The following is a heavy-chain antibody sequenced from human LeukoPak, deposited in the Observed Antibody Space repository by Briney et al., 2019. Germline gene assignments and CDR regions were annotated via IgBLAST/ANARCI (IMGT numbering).Heavy chain of an antibody. J-gene: IGHJ3*02. D-gene: IGHD3-10*01. CDR2: ISWNSGSI. V-gene: IGHV3-9*01. CDR1: GFTFDDYA. Sequence: GGSLRLSCAASGFTFDDYAMHWVRQAPGKGLEWVSGISWNSGSIGYADSVKGRFTISRDNAKNSLYLQMNSLRVEDTAVYYCARCYYYASGDAFDIWGQGTMVTVSS. CDR3: ARCYYYASGDAFDI.